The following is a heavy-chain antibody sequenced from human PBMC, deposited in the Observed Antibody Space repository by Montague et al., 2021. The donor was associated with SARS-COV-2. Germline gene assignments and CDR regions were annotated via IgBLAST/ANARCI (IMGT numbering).Heavy chain of an antibody. CDR3: ARVAGGYYHGSSAYFDY. J-gene: IGHJ4*02. Sequence: SETLSLTCAVYGGSFSGYYWSWIRQPPGEGLEWIGEINKSGSTNXNPSLKSRVTLSVDTSKKQYSLKLSSLTAADTDVYYCARVAGGYYHGSSAYFDYWGQGSLVTVSS. V-gene: IGHV4-34*01. D-gene: IGHD3-22*01. CDR1: GGSFSGYY. CDR2: INKSGST.